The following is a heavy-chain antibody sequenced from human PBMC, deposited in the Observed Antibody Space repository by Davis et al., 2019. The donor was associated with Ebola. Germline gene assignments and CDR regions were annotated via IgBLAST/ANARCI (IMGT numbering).Heavy chain of an antibody. CDR3: ARSYGENYFDY. D-gene: IGHD5-18*01. Sequence: GESLKISCAASGFTFRSYVMHWVRQAPGRGLEWVAFVRSHGSDDHYADSVKGRFTISRDNSKNTLYLQMNSLRPEDTAVYYCARSYGENYFDYWGQGTLVTVSS. J-gene: IGHJ4*02. V-gene: IGHV3-30*02. CDR2: VRSHGSDD. CDR1: GFTFRSYV.